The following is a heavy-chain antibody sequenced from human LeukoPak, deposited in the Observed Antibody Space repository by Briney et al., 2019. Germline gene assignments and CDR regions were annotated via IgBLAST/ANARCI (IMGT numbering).Heavy chain of an antibody. CDR1: RFTFANFA. Sequence: PGGSLRLSCVGSRFTFANFAMAWVRQAPGKGLEWVSVISGTSETIYYADSVKGRFTISRDNSKNTLYLQMDSLTADDTAVYYCAKIVSSELWYFDLWGRGTLVTVSS. D-gene: IGHD1-7*01. V-gene: IGHV3-23*01. J-gene: IGHJ2*01. CDR2: ISGTSETI. CDR3: AKIVSSELWYFDL.